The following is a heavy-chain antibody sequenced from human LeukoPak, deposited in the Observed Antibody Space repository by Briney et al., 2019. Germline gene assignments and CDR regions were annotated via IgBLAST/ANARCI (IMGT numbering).Heavy chain of an antibody. J-gene: IGHJ5*02. CDR2: IYYSGST. CDR3: ARLSYGSGNHWFDP. Sequence: PSETLSLTCTVSGGSISDFDYYWGWVRQPPGKGLEWIGSIYYSGSTYYNPSLKSRVTIFVDTSKNQFSLKLNSVTAADTALYYCARLSYGSGNHWFDPWGQGTLITVSS. CDR1: GGSISDFDYY. V-gene: IGHV4-39*01. D-gene: IGHD3-10*01.